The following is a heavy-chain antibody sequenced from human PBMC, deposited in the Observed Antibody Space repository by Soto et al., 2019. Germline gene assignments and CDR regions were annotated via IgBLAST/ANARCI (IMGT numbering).Heavy chain of an antibody. CDR2: IIPLFDAT. J-gene: IGHJ4*02. Sequence: QVQLVQSGAEVRKPGSSVKVSCKASGGTFTTYDISWVRQAPGQGLEWMGGIIPLFDATKYAQKFQGRVTITAGKSTGTAYMELSSLRSEDTAMYYCAIDRSSSWYNGTFDFDSWGQGTLVTVSS. CDR1: GGTFTTYD. CDR3: AIDRSSSWYNGTFDFDS. V-gene: IGHV1-69*06. D-gene: IGHD6-19*01.